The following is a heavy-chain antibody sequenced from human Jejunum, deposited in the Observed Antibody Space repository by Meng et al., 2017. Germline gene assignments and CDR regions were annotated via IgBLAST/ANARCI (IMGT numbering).Heavy chain of an antibody. J-gene: IGHJ4*02. V-gene: IGHV5-51*01. CDR3: ARRDLRLYSFDY. D-gene: IGHD2-2*02. CDR2: IYPGDSDT. CDR1: GYSFTTYW. Sequence: GGSLRLSCKASGYSFTTYWIGWVRQMPGKGLEWMGIIYPGDSDTRYSPSFQGQVTISADESISTAYLRWSSLKASDTATYYCARRDLRLYSFDYWGQGALVTVSS.